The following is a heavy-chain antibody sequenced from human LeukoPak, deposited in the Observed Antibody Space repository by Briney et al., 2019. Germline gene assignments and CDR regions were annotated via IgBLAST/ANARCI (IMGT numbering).Heavy chain of an antibody. CDR1: GFTFSSYT. D-gene: IGHD2-15*01. Sequence: GGSLRLSCAASGFTFSSYTMNWVRQAPGKGLEWFSSISSSSSYIYYADSVKGRLTISRDNAKNSLYLQMNSLRAEDTAVYYCARDPTPRYCSGGSCYTHYGMDVWGQGTTVTVSS. CDR2: ISSSSSYI. CDR3: ARDPTPRYCSGGSCYTHYGMDV. V-gene: IGHV3-21*01. J-gene: IGHJ6*02.